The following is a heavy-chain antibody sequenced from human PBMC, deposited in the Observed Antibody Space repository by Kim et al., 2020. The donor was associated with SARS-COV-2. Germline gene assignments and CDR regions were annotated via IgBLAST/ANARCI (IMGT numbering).Heavy chain of an antibody. J-gene: IGHJ6*02. CDR1: GFTFSSYG. D-gene: IGHD2-15*01. CDR2: ISYDGSNK. V-gene: IGHV3-30*18. CDR3: AKNIAVVVVAATLHYYYYGMDV. Sequence: GGSLRLSCAASGFTFSSYGMHWVRQAPGKGLEWVAVISYDGSNKYYADSVKGRFTISRDNSKNTLNLQMNSLRAEDTAVYYCAKNIAVVVVAATLHYYYYGMDVWGQGTTVTVSS.